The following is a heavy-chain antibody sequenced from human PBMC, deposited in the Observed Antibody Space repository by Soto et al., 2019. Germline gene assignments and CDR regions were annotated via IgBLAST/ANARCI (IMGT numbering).Heavy chain of an antibody. CDR3: AKSFDYDILTGYTSYFDY. J-gene: IGHJ4*02. V-gene: IGHV3-23*01. D-gene: IGHD3-9*01. CDR2: ITGSGGGT. CDR1: RFTFATFW. Sequence: GGSLRLSCAASRFTFATFWMHLVRQAPGKGLEWVSGITGSGGGTYYADSVKGRFTISRDNSKNTLYLQMNSLRAEDTAVYYCAKSFDYDILTGYTSYFDYWGQGSLVTVSS.